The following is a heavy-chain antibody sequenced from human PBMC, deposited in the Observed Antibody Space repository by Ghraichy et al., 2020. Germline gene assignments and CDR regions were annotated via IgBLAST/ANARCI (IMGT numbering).Heavy chain of an antibody. CDR1: GYSISSGYY. D-gene: IGHD3-10*01. V-gene: IGHV4-38-2*02. Sequence: SETLSLTCAVSGYSISSGYYWGWIRQPPGKGLEWIGSIYHGGSTYYNPSLKSRVTISVDTSKNQFSLKLSSVTAADTAVYYCARDAYYYGSGSDYWGQGTLVTVSS. J-gene: IGHJ4*02. CDR3: ARDAYYYGSGSDY. CDR2: IYHGGST.